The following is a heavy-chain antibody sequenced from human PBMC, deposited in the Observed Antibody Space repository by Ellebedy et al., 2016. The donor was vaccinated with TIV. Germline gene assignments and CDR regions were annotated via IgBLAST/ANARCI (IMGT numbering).Heavy chain of an antibody. CDR3: TTDNTPAGHDQ. Sequence: GGSLRLXXATSGFTFMNAWMSWVRQALGKGLEWVGRIRSKTDGGATDYAAPLKGRVTISRDDSRDTLHLQMNSLRTEDTAMYYCTTDNTPAGHDQWGQGTLVTVSS. CDR1: GFTFMNAW. V-gene: IGHV3-15*01. J-gene: IGHJ4*02. D-gene: IGHD2-15*01. CDR2: IRSKTDGGAT.